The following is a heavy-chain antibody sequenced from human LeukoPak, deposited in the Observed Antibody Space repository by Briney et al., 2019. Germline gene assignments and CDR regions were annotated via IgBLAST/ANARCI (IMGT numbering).Heavy chain of an antibody. D-gene: IGHD3-9*01. CDR1: GYTFTIYD. J-gene: IGHJ5*02. CDR2: MNPNSGNT. Sequence: ASVKVSCKASGYTFTIYDINWVRQATGQGLEWMGWMNPNSGNTGYAQKFQGRVTMTRNTSISTAYMELSSLRSEDTAVYYCARDYDILTGYYSSFDPWGQGTLVTVSS. V-gene: IGHV1-8*02. CDR3: ARDYDILTGYYSSFDP.